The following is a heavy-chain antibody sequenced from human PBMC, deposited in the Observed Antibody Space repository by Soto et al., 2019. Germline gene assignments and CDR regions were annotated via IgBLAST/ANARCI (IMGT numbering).Heavy chain of an antibody. CDR1: GFTFSSYA. Sequence: EVQLLESGGGLVQPGGSLRLSCAASGFTFSSYAMNWVRQAPGKGLEWVSVISGSGGSTYYADSVKGRFTIARDNSKNTLYRQMNSLRAEDTAVYYCAKRATGTYFDYWGQGTLVTVSS. V-gene: IGHV3-23*01. J-gene: IGHJ4*02. CDR3: AKRATGTYFDY. D-gene: IGHD1-1*01. CDR2: ISGSGGST.